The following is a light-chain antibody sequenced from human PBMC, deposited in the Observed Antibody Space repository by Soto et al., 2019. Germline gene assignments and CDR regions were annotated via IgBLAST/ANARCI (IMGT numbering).Light chain of an antibody. J-gene: IGKJ5*01. CDR2: DTS. V-gene: IGKV3-11*01. CDR3: QQRSNLPPT. Sequence: EIALTQSPATLSLSPGERATLSCRASQSISSYLAWYRQIPGQAPRLLIYDTSNRATGIPDRFSGGGSGTDFTLTISSLEPEDFAVYFCQQRSNLPPTFGQGTRLEIK. CDR1: QSISSY.